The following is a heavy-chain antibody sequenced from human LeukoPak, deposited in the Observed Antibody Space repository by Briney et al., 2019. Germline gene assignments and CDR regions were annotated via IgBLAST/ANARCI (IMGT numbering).Heavy chain of an antibody. D-gene: IGHD2-15*01. CDR3: AGGRPRGYCSGGSCYHNFDY. J-gene: IGHJ4*02. CDR2: FYYSGST. V-gene: IGHV4-39*01. CDR1: GGSMNSSSDY. Sequence: SETLSLTCNVSGGSMNSSSDYWGWIRQPPGKGLEWIGTFYYSGSTYYIPSLKSRVTIENQFSLKLSSVTAADTAVYYCAGGRPRGYCSGGSCYHNFDYWGQGTLVTVSS.